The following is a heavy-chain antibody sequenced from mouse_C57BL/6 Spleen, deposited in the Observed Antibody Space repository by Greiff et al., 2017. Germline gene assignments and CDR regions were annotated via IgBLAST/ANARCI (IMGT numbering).Heavy chain of an antibody. CDR1: GYTFTSYW. CDR2: IDPSDSET. V-gene: IGHV1-52*01. J-gene: IGHJ3*01. Sequence: VQLQQPGAELVRPGSSVKLSCKASGYTFTSYWMHWVKQRPIQGLEWIGNIDPSDSETHYNQKFKDKATLTVDKSSSTAYMQLSSLTSEDSAVYYCAREGENYYGSSPFAYWGQGTLVTVSA. CDR3: AREGENYYGSSPFAY. D-gene: IGHD1-1*01.